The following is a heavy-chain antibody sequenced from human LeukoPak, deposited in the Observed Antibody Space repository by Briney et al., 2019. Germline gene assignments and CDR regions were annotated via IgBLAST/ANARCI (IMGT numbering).Heavy chain of an antibody. CDR1: GGSISSYY. CDR3: ARAGIAAAGTEGGNWFDP. V-gene: IGHV4-59*01. Sequence: SETLSLTCTVSGGSISSYYWSWIRQPPGKGLEWIGYIYYSGSTNYNPSLKSRVTISVDTSKNQLSLKLSSVTAADTAVYYCARAGIAAAGTEGGNWFDPWGQGTLVTVSS. CDR2: IYYSGST. J-gene: IGHJ5*02. D-gene: IGHD6-13*01.